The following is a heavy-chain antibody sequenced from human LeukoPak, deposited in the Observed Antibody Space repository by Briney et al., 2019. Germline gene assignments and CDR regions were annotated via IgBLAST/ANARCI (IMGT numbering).Heavy chain of an antibody. D-gene: IGHD2-15*01. CDR3: ARDHQVVAFDI. J-gene: IGHJ3*02. V-gene: IGHV3-21*01. CDR1: GFTFSSYS. Sequence: GGSLRLSCAASGFTFSSYSMNWVRQAPGKGLEWVSSISSSSSYIYYADSVKGRFTISRDNAKNSLYLQMNSLRAEDTAVCYCARDHQVVAFDIWGQGTMVTVSS. CDR2: ISSSSSYI.